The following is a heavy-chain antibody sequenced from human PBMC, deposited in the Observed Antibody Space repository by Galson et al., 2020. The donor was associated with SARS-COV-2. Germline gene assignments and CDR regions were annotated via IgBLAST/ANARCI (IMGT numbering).Heavy chain of an antibody. CDR1: GGSISSYY. CDR3: ARASAGHRLDY. J-gene: IGHJ4*02. CDR2: IYYSGST. Sequence: SETLSLTCTVSGGSISSYYWSWIRQPPGKGLEWIGYIYYSGSTNYNPSLKSRVTISVDTSKNQFSLKLSSVTAADTAVYYCARASAGHRLDYWGQGTLVTVSS. V-gene: IGHV4-59*01. D-gene: IGHD6-19*01.